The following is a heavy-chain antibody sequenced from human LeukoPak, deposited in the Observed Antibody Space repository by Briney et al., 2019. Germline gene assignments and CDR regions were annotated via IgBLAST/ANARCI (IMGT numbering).Heavy chain of an antibody. CDR3: ARVLYGDYANWFDP. Sequence: SETLSLTCTVSGGSITSNTYYWGWIRQPPGKGLEWIGTIFYSGSTYYNPSLKSRVTISVDRSKNQFSLKLSSVTAVDTAVYYCARVLYGDYANWFDPWGQGTLVTVSS. V-gene: IGHV4-39*07. D-gene: IGHD4-17*01. CDR1: GGSITSNTYY. J-gene: IGHJ5*02. CDR2: IFYSGST.